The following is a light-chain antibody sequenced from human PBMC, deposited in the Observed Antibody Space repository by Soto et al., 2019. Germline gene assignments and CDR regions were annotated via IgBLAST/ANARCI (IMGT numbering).Light chain of an antibody. CDR1: QSVNIY. CDR3: QQYDDWLRLT. CDR2: GAS. Sequence: EIVLTQSPDTLSLSPGARAPLSCRASQSVNIYLAWYQQKPGQAPRLLIFGASSRATGIPARFSGSVSGTEFNLTISSLQSEDFAVYFCQQYDDWLRLTFGGGTKVDIK. V-gene: IGKV3D-15*01. J-gene: IGKJ4*01.